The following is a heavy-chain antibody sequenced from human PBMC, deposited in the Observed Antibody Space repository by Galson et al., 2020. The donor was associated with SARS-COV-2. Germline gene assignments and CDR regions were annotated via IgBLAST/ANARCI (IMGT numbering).Heavy chain of an antibody. CDR3: ASDSYGDHPKYYYYGMDV. CDR2: IYTSGST. D-gene: IGHD4-17*01. CDR1: GGSISSYY. Sequence: ETSETLSLTCTVSGGSISSYYWSWIRQPAGKGLEWIGRIYTSGSTKYNPSLKSRVTMSVDTSKNQFSLKLRSVTAADTAVYYCASDSYGDHPKYYYYGMDVGGQGTTVTVSS. V-gene: IGHV4-4*07. J-gene: IGHJ6*02.